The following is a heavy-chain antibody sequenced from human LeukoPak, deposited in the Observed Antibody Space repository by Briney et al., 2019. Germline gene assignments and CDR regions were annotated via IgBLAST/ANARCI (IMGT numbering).Heavy chain of an antibody. CDR3: ARSPSGNRYYYMDV. D-gene: IGHD2/OR15-2a*01. CDR2: IIPIFGTA. J-gene: IGHJ6*03. Sequence: SVKVSCKASGGTFSSYAISWVRQAPGQGLEWMGGIIPIFGTANYAQKFQGRVTITADESTSTAYMGLSSLRSEDTAVYYCARSPSGNRYYYMDVWGKGTTVTISS. CDR1: GGTFSSYA. V-gene: IGHV1-69*01.